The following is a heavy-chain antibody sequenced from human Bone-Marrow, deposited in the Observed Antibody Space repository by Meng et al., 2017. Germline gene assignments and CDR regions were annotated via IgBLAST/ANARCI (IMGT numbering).Heavy chain of an antibody. D-gene: IGHD3-16*02. CDR2: INTNTGNP. CDR1: GYTFTSYA. V-gene: IGHV7-4-1*02. J-gene: IGHJ4*02. CDR3: ARVMITFGGVIVDAFFDY. Sequence: ASVKVSCKASGYTFTSYAMNWVRQAPGQGLEWMGWINTNTGNPTYAQGFTGRFVFPLDTSVSTAYLQISSLKAEDTAVYYCARVMITFGGVIVDAFFDYWGQGTLVTVSS.